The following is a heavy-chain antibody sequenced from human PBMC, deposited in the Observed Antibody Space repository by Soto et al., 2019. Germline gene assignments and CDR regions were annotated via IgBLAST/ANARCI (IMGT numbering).Heavy chain of an antibody. CDR2: INHSGST. V-gene: IGHV4-34*01. CDR1: GGSFSGYY. J-gene: IGHJ6*02. Sequence: KPSETLSLTCAVYGGSFSGYYWSWIRQPPGKGLEWIGEINHSGSTNYNPSLKSRVTISVDTSKNQFSLKLSSVTAADTAVYYCARGRWVGYCSGGSCSNRYYGMDVWGQGTTVTVSS. CDR3: ARGRWVGYCSGGSCSNRYYGMDV. D-gene: IGHD2-15*01.